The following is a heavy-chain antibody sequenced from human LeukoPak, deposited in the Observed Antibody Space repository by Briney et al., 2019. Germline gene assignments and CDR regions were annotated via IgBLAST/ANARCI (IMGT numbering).Heavy chain of an antibody. J-gene: IGHJ5*02. CDR3: ARDLAQYSGSHGNWFDP. D-gene: IGHD1-26*01. CDR2: IYYSGST. V-gene: IGHV4-59*11. Sequence: SETLSLTCTVSGGSISSHYWSWIRQPPGKGLEWIGYIYYSGSTNYNPSLKSRVTISVDTSKNQFSLKLSSVTAADTAVYYCARDLAQYSGSHGNWFDPWGQGTLVTVSS. CDR1: GGSISSHY.